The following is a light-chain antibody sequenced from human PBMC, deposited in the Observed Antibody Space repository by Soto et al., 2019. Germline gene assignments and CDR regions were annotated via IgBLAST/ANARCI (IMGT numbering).Light chain of an antibody. CDR1: QSVSSY. Sequence: EIVLTQSPATLSLSPGERATLSCRASQSVSSYLAWYQQKPGQAPRLLNYDASNRATGIPARFSGSGSGTDFTLTISSLEPEDFAVYYCQQRSNWPPWLTFGGGTKVEIK. CDR3: QQRSNWPPWLT. CDR2: DAS. V-gene: IGKV3-11*01. J-gene: IGKJ4*01.